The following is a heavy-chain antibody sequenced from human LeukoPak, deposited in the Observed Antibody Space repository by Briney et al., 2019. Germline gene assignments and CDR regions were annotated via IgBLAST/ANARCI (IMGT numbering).Heavy chain of an antibody. CDR3: SRSEGVYYPSGSSGSFYPHWFDP. V-gene: IGHV4-59*01. J-gene: IGHJ5*02. D-gene: IGHD3-10*01. CDR1: GGCMTGYY. CDR2: IFYSGTT. Sequence: SETLSLTCSVSGGCMTGYYWSWIRQPPGKGVEWIGYIFYSGTTKYNPSLNSRVTISLDMSQNQFSLKMTSVTAADTAVYYCSRSEGVYYPSGSSGSFYPHWFDPWGQGILVTVSS.